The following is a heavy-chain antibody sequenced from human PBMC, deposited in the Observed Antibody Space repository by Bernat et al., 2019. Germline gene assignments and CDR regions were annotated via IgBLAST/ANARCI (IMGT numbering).Heavy chain of an antibody. J-gene: IGHJ4*02. CDR1: GFTFSSYA. CDR3: ARDSFQLVYTPYYFDY. CDR2: ISYDGSNK. V-gene: IGHV3-30-3*01. D-gene: IGHD6-13*01. Sequence: VELVESGGGLVQPGGSLRLSCEASGFTFSSYAMHWVRQAPGKGLGWVAVISYDGSNKYYADSVKGQFTISRDNSKNTLYLQMNSLRAEDTAVYYCARDSFQLVYTPYYFDYWGQGTLVTVSS.